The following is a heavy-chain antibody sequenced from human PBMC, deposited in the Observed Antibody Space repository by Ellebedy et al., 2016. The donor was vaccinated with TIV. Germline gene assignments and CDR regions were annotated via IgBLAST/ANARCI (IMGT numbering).Heavy chain of an antibody. Sequence: SLKISCAASGFTFDDYAMHWVRQAPGKGLEWVSGISWNSGSIGYADSVKGRFTISRDNAANSLYLQMNSLRAEDTALYYCVRGNGLNWGQGTLVTVSS. CDR3: VRGNGLN. CDR2: ISWNSGSI. CDR1: GFTFDDYA. V-gene: IGHV3-9*01. D-gene: IGHD3/OR15-3a*01. J-gene: IGHJ4*02.